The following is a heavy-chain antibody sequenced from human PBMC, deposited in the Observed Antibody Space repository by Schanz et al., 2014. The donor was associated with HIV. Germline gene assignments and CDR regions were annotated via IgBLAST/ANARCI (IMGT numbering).Heavy chain of an antibody. V-gene: IGHV3-30*18. CDR1: GFTFDSFG. J-gene: IGHJ4*02. CDR3: AKVAIHSSGWLPFDY. CDR2: TSYDGTKK. D-gene: IGHD6-19*01. Sequence: QVQLAESGGGVVRPGRSLRLSCAASGFTFDSFGMHWVRQAPGKGLEWVAVTSYDGTKKHYADSVKGRFTISRDNSKNTLFLQMNSLGAEDTAVYYCAKVAIHSSGWLPFDYWGQGTLVTVSS.